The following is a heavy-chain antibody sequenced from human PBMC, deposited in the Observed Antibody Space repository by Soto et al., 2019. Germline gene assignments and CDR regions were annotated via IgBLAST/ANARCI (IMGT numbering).Heavy chain of an antibody. D-gene: IGHD3-10*01. V-gene: IGHV4-31*03. J-gene: IGHJ6*02. CDR3: ATDEYFGSEIDFYYYAMDV. CDR1: GASISIGGYF. CDR2: IYYNGST. Sequence: QVQPQESGPGLVKPSQTLSLTCTVSGASISIGGYFWSWIRQHPGKGLEWIGHIYYNGSTYYNPSLKSRLTISVDTSKNEFSLRLTSVTAADTAVYFCATDEYFGSEIDFYYYAMDVWGQGTTVTVSS.